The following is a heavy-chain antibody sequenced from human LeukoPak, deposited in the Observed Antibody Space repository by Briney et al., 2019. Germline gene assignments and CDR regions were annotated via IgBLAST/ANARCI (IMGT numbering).Heavy chain of an antibody. CDR2: ISGSGGTT. J-gene: IGHJ4*02. CDR3: AKDHAAGYCSGVYY. Sequence: ISGSGGTTYYADSVKRRFTISRDNSKNTLYLQMTSLRAEDTAVYYCAKDHAAGYCSGVYYWGQGTLVTVSS. V-gene: IGHV3-23*01. D-gene: IGHD2-15*01.